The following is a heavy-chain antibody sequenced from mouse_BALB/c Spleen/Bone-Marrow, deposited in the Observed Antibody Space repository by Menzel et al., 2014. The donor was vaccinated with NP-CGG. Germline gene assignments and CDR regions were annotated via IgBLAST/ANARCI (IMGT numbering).Heavy chain of an antibody. CDR3: ARDRGGLLHDY. Sequence: DVQLVESGGGLVQPGGSLRLSCAPSGFTFTDYYMSWVRQPPGKALEWLGFIRNKANGYTTEYSASVKGRFTISRDNSQSILYLQMNTLRAEDSATYYCARDRGGLLHDYWGQGTTLTVSS. CDR2: IRNKANGYTT. CDR1: GFTFTDYY. V-gene: IGHV7-3*02. J-gene: IGHJ2*01. D-gene: IGHD1-1*01.